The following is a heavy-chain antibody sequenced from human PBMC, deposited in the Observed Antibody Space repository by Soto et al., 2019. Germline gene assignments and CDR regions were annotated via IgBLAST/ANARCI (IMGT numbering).Heavy chain of an antibody. CDR3: ARSGGIGMRTTP. CDR2: IYESGST. V-gene: IGHV4-38-2*01. J-gene: IGHJ5*02. CDR1: GYSISSGYY. Sequence: SETLSLTCAVSGYSISSGYYWGWIRQPPGKGLEWIGTIYESGSTFQNPSLKSRVTISVDTSKKQFSLKLSSVTAADTAVYYCARSGGIGMRTTPWGQGTLVTVSS. D-gene: IGHD2-15*01.